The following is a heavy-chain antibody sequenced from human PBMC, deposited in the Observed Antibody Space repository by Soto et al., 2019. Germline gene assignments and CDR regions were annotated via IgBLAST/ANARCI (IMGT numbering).Heavy chain of an antibody. D-gene: IGHD3-3*01. CDR2: IYYSGST. CDR3: ASFKYYDFWSGYSGPDEYYFDY. CDR1: GGSISSGGYC. J-gene: IGHJ4*02. V-gene: IGHV4-31*03. Sequence: SETLSLTCTVSGGSISSGGYCWSWIRQHPGKGLEWIGYIYYSGSTYYNPSLKSRVTISVDTSKNQFSLKLSSVTAADTAVYYCASFKYYDFWSGYSGPDEYYFDYWGQGTLVTVS.